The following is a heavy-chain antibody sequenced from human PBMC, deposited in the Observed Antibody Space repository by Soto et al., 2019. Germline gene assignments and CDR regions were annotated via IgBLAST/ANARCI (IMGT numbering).Heavy chain of an antibody. CDR3: ARDGSGWYYYYYGMDV. J-gene: IGHJ6*02. Sequence: GGSLRLSCAASGFTFSSYAMHWVRQAPGKGLEWVAVISYDGSNKYYADSVKGRFTISRDNSKNTLYLQMNSLRAEDTAVYYCARDGSGWYYYYYGMDVWGQGTTVTVSS. CDR1: GFTFSSYA. V-gene: IGHV3-30*04. D-gene: IGHD6-19*01. CDR2: ISYDGSNK.